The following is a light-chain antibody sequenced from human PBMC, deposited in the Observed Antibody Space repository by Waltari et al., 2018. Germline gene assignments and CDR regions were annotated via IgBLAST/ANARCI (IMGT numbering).Light chain of an antibody. CDR1: RSNAGGYNY. V-gene: IGLV2-11*01. CDR2: DVN. J-gene: IGLJ1*01. CDR3: CSYAGSYTYV. Sequence: QSALAQPRSVSVSPGQSVTISCTGSRSNAGGYNYVSWYQQYPGQALKLMLYDVNKRPSGVPHRFSGSKSGDTASLTISVLQAEDEADYYCCSYAGSYTYVFGTGTKVTV.